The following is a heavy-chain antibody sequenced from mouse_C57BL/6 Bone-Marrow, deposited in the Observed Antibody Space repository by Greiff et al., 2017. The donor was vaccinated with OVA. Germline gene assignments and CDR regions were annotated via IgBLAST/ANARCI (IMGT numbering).Heavy chain of an antibody. CDR2: IDPSDSYT. CDR3: AIIGAAFAC. Sequence: QVQLQQPGAELVKPGASVKLSCKASVYTFTRYWMQWVKQRPGQGLEWIGEIDPSDSYTNYNQKFKGKATLTVDTSSSTAYMQLSSLTSEDSAVYYCAIIGAAFACWGHVTLVTVSA. J-gene: IGHJ3*01. CDR1: VYTFTRYW. V-gene: IGHV1-50*01.